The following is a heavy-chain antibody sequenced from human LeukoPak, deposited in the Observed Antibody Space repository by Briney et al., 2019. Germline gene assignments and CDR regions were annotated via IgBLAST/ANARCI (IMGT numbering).Heavy chain of an antibody. D-gene: IGHD5/OR15-5a*01. CDR2: IYSGGST. J-gene: IGHJ4*02. Sequence: GGSLRLSCAASGVTVSSNYMSWVRQAPGKGLEWVSVIYSGGSTYYADSVKGRFTISRDNSKNTLYLQMNSLRAEDTGVYYCAKDLGESSDYWGQGTLVTVSS. V-gene: IGHV3-53*01. CDR3: AKDLGESSDY. CDR1: GVTVSSNY.